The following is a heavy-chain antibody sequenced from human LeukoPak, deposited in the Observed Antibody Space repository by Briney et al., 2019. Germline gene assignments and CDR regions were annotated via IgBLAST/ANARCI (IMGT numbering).Heavy chain of an antibody. CDR1: GGSISSSSYY. CDR3: ARRGVVVPAGGYWFDP. CDR2: IYYSGST. Sequence: NSSETLSLTCTVSGGSISSSSYYWGWIRQPPGKGLEWIGSIYYSGSTYYNPSLKSRVTISVDTSKNQFSLKLSSVTAADTAVYYCARRGVVVPAGGYWFDPWGQGTLVTVSS. J-gene: IGHJ5*02. D-gene: IGHD2-2*01. V-gene: IGHV4-39*07.